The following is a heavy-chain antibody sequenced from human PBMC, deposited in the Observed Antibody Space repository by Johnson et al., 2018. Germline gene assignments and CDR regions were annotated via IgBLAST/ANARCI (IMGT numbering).Heavy chain of an antibody. CDR2: ISDSGGAT. CDR1: RFTFGNFA. Sequence: VQLVESGGGFIQPGGSLRLSCAASRFTFGNFAMNWVRQAPGKGLEWVSGISDSGGATYYADSVKGRFTNSRDNSKNILYLQMNTLRVEDPAVYYCAKGPFDPYYYGVDVWGQGTTVTVSS. V-gene: IGHV3-23*04. CDR3: AKGPFDPYYYGVDV. J-gene: IGHJ6*01. D-gene: IGHD3-16*01.